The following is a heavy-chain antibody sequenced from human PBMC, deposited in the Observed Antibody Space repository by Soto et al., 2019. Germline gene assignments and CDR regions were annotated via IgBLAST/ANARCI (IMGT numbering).Heavy chain of an antibody. CDR3: VGRDFGGWGSFLLTGP. J-gene: IGHJ5*02. CDR1: GLTFNNYW. Sequence: EVQLVESGGGLVQPGGSLRLSCTASGLTFNNYWMHWVRQAPGKGPVWVSRINGDGRTTTYADSVRGRFTISRDNAKNHVESQNNRLRGGGTGGVYLVGRDFGGWGSFLLTGPWGQGSLVTVSS. D-gene: IGHD2-15*01. V-gene: IGHV3-74*01. CDR2: INGDGRTT.